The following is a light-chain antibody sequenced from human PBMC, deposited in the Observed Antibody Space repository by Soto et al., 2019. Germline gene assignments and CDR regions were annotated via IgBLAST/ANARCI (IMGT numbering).Light chain of an antibody. CDR3: SSYTSTNTYS. Sequence: QSVLTQPPSVSGSPGQSVTISCTGTSSRVSWYQQPPGTAPKLLIYEVSNRPSGVPDRFSGSKSGNTASLTISGLQAEDEADYYCSSYTSTNTYSFGTGTKVTVL. CDR2: EVS. CDR1: SSR. V-gene: IGLV2-18*02. J-gene: IGLJ1*01.